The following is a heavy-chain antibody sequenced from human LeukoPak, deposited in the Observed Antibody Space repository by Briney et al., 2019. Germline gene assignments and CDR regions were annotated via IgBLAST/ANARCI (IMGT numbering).Heavy chain of an antibody. J-gene: IGHJ6*03. CDR3: ARSYNWNYYYYMDV. V-gene: IGHV4-4*02. CDR1: GGSISSSNW. CDR2: IYTSGRT. Sequence: SGTLSLTCAVSGGSISSSNWWSWVRQPPGKGLEWIGHIYTSGRTDYNPSLKSRVTMSVDTSKNQFSLKLSSVTAADTAVYYCARSYNWNYYYYMDVWGKGTTVTVSS. D-gene: IGHD1-20*01.